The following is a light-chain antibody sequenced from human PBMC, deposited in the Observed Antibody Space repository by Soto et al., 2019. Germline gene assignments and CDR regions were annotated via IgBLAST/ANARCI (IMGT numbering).Light chain of an antibody. J-gene: IGKJ5*01. Sequence: DIQMTQSPSSVSASVGDRVTITCRASQSISSSLAWYQQKPGTVPKLLIYAASSLQSGVPSRFSGSVAGTEFTLSITSLQPEDFGTYYCQQCDSFPITFGQGTRLDIK. CDR2: AAS. CDR3: QQCDSFPIT. CDR1: QSISSS. V-gene: IGKV1-12*01.